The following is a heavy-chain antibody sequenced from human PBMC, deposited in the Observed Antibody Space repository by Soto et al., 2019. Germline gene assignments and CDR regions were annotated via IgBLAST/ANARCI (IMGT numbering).Heavy chain of an antibody. V-gene: IGHV3-64D*06. D-gene: IGHD3-10*01. J-gene: IGHJ5*02. Sequence: EVQLVESGGGLVQPGGSLRLSCSASGFTLSNYALHWVRQAPGKGLEYVSGITGDGGSTYYADSVKGRFTIYRDNSKNTLYLQMSGLRVEDTAVYHCVRDQLFYYGSGSYYNHWGQGTLVTVSS. CDR2: ITGDGGST. CDR3: VRDQLFYYGSGSYYNH. CDR1: GFTLSNYA.